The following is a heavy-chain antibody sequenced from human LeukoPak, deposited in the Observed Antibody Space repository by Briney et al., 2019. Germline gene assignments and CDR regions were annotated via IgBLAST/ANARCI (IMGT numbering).Heavy chain of an antibody. V-gene: IGHV3-66*01. D-gene: IGHD3-22*01. CDR1: GFTVSSNY. CDR3: AREGYISGYLGGLDY. Sequence: PGGSLRLSCAASGFTVSSNYMSWVRQAPGKGLEWVSVIYSGGSTYYADSVKGRFTISRDNSKNTLYLQMNSLRAEDTAVYYCAREGYISGYLGGLDYWGQGTLVTVSS. J-gene: IGHJ4*02. CDR2: IYSGGST.